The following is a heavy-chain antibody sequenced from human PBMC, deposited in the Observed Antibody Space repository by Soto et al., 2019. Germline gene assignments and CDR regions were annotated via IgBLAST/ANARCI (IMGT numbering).Heavy chain of an antibody. CDR2: IIPIFGTA. V-gene: IGHV1-69*13. CDR3: ARDYGHDCSGGSCYFYF. CDR1: GGTFSSYA. Sequence: GASVKVSCKASGGTFSSYAISWVRQAPGQGLEWMGGIIPIFGTANYAQKLRGRVTITADESTSTAYMELSSLRSEDTAVYYCARDYGHDCSGGSCYFYFWGQGTLVTVSS. D-gene: IGHD2-15*01. J-gene: IGHJ4*02.